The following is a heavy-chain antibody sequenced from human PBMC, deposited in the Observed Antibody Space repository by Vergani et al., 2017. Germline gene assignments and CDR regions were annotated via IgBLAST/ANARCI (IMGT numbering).Heavy chain of an antibody. J-gene: IGHJ4*02. V-gene: IGHV3-23*01. CDR2: ISGSGGST. Sequence: EVQLLESGGGLVQPGGSLRLSCAASGFTFSSYAMSWVRQAPGKGLEWVSAISGSGGSTYYADSVKGRFTIARDNSKNTLYLQMNSLRAEDTAVYYCAKAGSGSYYKFDYWGQGSLVTGSS. D-gene: IGHD3-10*01. CDR3: AKAGSGSYYKFDY. CDR1: GFTFSSYA.